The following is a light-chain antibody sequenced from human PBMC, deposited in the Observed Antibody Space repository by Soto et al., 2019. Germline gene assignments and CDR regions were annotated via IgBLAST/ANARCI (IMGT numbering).Light chain of an antibody. V-gene: IGKV3-11*01. Sequence: EIVLTQSPATLSLSPGERATISCRASQSVSSYLAWYQKKPGQDPRLLIYDASNRATGIPARFSGSGSGTDFNLTISRLETEDFAVYECQQRSNWTRTFGQGTKVDIK. CDR1: QSVSSY. CDR2: DAS. J-gene: IGKJ1*01. CDR3: QQRSNWTRT.